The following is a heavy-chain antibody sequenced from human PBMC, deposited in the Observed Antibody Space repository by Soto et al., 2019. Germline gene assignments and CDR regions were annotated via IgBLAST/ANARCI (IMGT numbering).Heavy chain of an antibody. CDR1: GGSISSSSYY. J-gene: IGHJ6*02. D-gene: IGHD3-16*01. V-gene: IGHV4-39*01. Sequence: QLQLQESGPGLVKPSETLSLTCTVSGGSISSSSYYWGWIRQPPGKGLEWIGSMYYSGNTYYNPSLKSRVTLSVDTSKNQCSLKLSSVTAADTAVYFCATSNLGYYYGMDIWGHGTTVTVSS. CDR3: ATSNLGYYYGMDI. CDR2: MYYSGNT.